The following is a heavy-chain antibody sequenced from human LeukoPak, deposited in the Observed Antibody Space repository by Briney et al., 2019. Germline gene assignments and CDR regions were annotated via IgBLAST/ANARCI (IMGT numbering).Heavy chain of an antibody. Sequence: GGSLRLSCAASGFTFSSYSMNWVRQAPGKGLEWVSSISSSSSYIYYADSVKGRFTISRDNAKNSLYLQMNSLRAEDTAVCYCARGPSIAAFDYWGQGTLVTVSS. J-gene: IGHJ4*02. V-gene: IGHV3-21*01. D-gene: IGHD6-6*01. CDR3: ARGPSIAAFDY. CDR2: ISSSSSYI. CDR1: GFTFSSYS.